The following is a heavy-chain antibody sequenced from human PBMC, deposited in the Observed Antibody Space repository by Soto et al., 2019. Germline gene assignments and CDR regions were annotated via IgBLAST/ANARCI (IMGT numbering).Heavy chain of an antibody. CDR3: ARSFGMAGRYFYYYGLDV. D-gene: IGHD6-13*01. J-gene: IGHJ6*02. V-gene: IGHV3-33*01. CDR2: IWNDGIYK. Sequence: QVQLAESGGGVAQPGSSLRLSCVASGFTFSRYGMHWVRQAPGKGLEWVSGIWNDGIYKDYEESVKGRFRVSRDNSKNTLYLQMNSLRAEDTAVYYCARSFGMAGRYFYYYGLDVWGQGTTVTVSS. CDR1: GFTFSRYG.